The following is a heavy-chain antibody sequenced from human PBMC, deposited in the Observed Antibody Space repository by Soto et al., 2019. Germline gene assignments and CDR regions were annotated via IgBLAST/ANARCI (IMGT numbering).Heavy chain of an antibody. D-gene: IGHD6-6*01. J-gene: IGHJ4*02. CDR2: IYHSGSP. CDR3: AGTSDYSSSSFGY. CDR1: GGSVSGGGYS. V-gene: IGHV4-30-2*01. Sequence: QMQLQESGSGLVKPSQTLSLTCAVSGGSVSGGGYSWSWIRQPPGKGLEWIGYIYHSGSPYYNPSIESRVTSLGDRSRIHFSLKLRSVTAADTAVYYGAGTSDYSSSSFGYWGQGTLVTVSS.